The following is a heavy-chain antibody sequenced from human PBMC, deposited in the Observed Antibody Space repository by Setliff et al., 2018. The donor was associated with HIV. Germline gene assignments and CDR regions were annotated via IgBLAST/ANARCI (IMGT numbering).Heavy chain of an antibody. CDR2: ISQSGST. V-gene: IGHV4-34*01. CDR3: ARGSWVGATTPTDY. Sequence: PSETLSLTCAVYGGSFSGYYWTWIRQPPGMGLEWIGEISQSGSTNYNASLKSRVTVSVDASQRQFSLNLTSVTAADTAVYYCARGSWVGATTPTDYWGRGKLVTSPQ. D-gene: IGHD1-26*01. CDR1: GGSFSGYY. J-gene: IGHJ4*02.